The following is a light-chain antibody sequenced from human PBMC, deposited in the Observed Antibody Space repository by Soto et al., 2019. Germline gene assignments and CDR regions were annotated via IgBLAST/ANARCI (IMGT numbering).Light chain of an antibody. Sequence: EIVLTQSPATLSVSPGERATLSCRASQSVSRDLAWYQQKPSQAPRLLIYGASTRAPSIPARFSGSGSGTDFTLTISSLQSEDFAVYYCQQYDKWPTWTFGQGTKVENK. CDR2: GAS. J-gene: IGKJ1*01. V-gene: IGKV3-15*01. CDR3: QQYDKWPTWT. CDR1: QSVSRD.